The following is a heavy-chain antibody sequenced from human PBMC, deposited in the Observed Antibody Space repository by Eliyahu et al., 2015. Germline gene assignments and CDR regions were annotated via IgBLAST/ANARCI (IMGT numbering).Heavy chain of an antibody. CDR3: AKDGGAFDY. D-gene: IGHD3-16*01. V-gene: IGHV3-23*01. Sequence: EVQLLESGGGLXQPGGXLRLSXXXXGFTFNNYAMTWVRQAPGKGLEWVSSISANSRDTFYADSVKGRXTISRDNSKNTLFLQMNSLRVEDTAVYHCAKDGGAFDYWGQGTLVTVSS. J-gene: IGHJ4*02. CDR2: ISANSRDT. CDR1: GFTFNNYA.